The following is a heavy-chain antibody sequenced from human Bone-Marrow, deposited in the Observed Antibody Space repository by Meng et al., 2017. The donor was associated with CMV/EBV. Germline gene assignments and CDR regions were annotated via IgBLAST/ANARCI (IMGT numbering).Heavy chain of an antibody. CDR3: ARDLSIGFGMYV. D-gene: IGHD3-10*01. Sequence: SVKVTCKASGGTFCSYAISWVRQAPGQGLEWMGGIIPILRIANYTQKFQGRVTITADKSTSTAYMELSSLRSEDTAVYYCARDLSIGFGMYVWGQGTTVTVSS. CDR1: GGTFCSYA. V-gene: IGHV1-69*10. J-gene: IGHJ6*02. CDR2: IIPILRIA.